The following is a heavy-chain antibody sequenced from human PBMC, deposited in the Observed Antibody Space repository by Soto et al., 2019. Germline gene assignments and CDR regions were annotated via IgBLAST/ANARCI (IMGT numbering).Heavy chain of an antibody. CDR2: IYYTGST. Sequence: SETLSLTCTVSGGSISSRSNYWGWIRQPPGKGLEWIGSIYYTGSTYYNPSLKSRVTISVDTSKNQFSLKVRSVTAADTAVYYCARLGTGTTIDSYYYGMDVWGQGTTVTV. J-gene: IGHJ6*02. CDR3: ARLGTGTTIDSYYYGMDV. V-gene: IGHV4-39*01. D-gene: IGHD4-17*01. CDR1: GGSISSRSNY.